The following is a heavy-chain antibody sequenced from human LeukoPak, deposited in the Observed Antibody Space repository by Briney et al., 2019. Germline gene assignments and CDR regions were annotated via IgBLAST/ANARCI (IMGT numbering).Heavy chain of an antibody. Sequence: SGGSLRLSCAASGFTFSSYEMNWVRQAPGKGLEWVSYISSSGSTIYYADSVKGRFTTSRDNAKNSLYLQMNSLRAEDTAVYYCARGAMTSPDYWGQGTLVTVSS. CDR1: GFTFSSYE. D-gene: IGHD2-21*02. CDR2: ISSSGSTI. V-gene: IGHV3-48*03. J-gene: IGHJ4*02. CDR3: ARGAMTSPDY.